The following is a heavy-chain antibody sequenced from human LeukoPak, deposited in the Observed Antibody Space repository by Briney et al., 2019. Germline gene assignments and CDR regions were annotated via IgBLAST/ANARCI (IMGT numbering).Heavy chain of an antibody. D-gene: IGHD3-10*01. Sequence: GGSLRLSCAASAITFSTYEMNWVRQAPGKGLEGVSYITGSGDTINYADSVKGRFTISRDNAANSLYLQMNSLRAEDTAVYYCAMEYYYGSGKDYMDVWGKGTMVTVSS. V-gene: IGHV3-48*03. CDR2: ITGSGDTI. J-gene: IGHJ6*03. CDR3: AMEYYYGSGKDYMDV. CDR1: AITFSTYE.